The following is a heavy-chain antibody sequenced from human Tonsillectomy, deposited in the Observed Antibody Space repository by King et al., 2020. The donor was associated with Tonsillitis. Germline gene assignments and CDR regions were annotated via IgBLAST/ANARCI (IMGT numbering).Heavy chain of an antibody. CDR1: GGSINIHW. V-gene: IGHV4-4*02. J-gene: IGHJ6*03. D-gene: IGHD1-1*01. CDR2: ILHSGSP. CDR3: TRNGDYDMDV. Sequence: QLQESGPRLLKPSATLSLSCAVSGGSINIHWWSWVRQPPGKGLEWIGEILHSGSPNYNTSLKSPVNITVDRSKNQYSLKLSSVTAADTAVYYCTRNGDYDMDVWGKGTTVTVSS.